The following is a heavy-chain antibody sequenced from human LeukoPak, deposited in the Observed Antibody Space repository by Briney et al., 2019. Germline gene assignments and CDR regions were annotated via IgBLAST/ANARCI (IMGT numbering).Heavy chain of an antibody. CDR2: IYSDGTT. Sequence: SETLSLTCTVSGGSIRSSYYYWGWIRQPPGKGLEWIGYIYSDGTTSYSPSLRSRVTISIDTSRNQFSLKLSSVTAADAAVYYCARDTHSYDTSGYYYFDYWGQGALVTVSS. CDR1: GGSIRSSYYY. V-gene: IGHV4-61*01. J-gene: IGHJ4*02. D-gene: IGHD3-22*01. CDR3: ARDTHSYDTSGYYYFDY.